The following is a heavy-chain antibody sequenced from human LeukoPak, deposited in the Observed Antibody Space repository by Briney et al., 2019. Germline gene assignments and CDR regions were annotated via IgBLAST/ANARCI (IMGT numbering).Heavy chain of an antibody. CDR2: IYSSGST. CDR1: GGSISSYY. J-gene: IGHJ5*02. CDR3: ARAHGRDGDYPAWFDP. V-gene: IGHV4-59*12. Sequence: SETLSLTCTVSGGSISSYYWSWIRQPPGKGLEWIGYIYSSGSTNSNPSLKSRVTISVDTSKNQFSLKLSSVTAADTAVYYCARAHGRDGDYPAWFDPWGQGTLVTVSS. D-gene: IGHD4-17*01.